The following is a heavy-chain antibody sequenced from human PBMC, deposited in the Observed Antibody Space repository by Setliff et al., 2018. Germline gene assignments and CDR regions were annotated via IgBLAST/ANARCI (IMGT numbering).Heavy chain of an antibody. Sequence: PGESLKISCAAPGLIFGNYAMNWVRQAPGKGLEWVSGINSGGSSTYYADSVKGRFTISRDNSKNTVYLQVNSLRGGDTAVYHCAKDPKYRGVWPHPAYFDYWGQGALVTVSS. CDR1: GLIFGNYA. CDR3: AKDPKYRGVWPHPAYFDY. V-gene: IGHV3-23*01. D-gene: IGHD6-6*01. CDR2: INSGGSST. J-gene: IGHJ4*02.